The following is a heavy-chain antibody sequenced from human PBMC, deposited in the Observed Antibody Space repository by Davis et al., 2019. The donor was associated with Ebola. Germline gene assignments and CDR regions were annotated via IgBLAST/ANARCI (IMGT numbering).Heavy chain of an antibody. V-gene: IGHV4-34*01. D-gene: IGHD2-2*02. CDR2: INHSGST. CDR3: ARQGYCSSTSCYTPYYYYGMDV. J-gene: IGHJ6*02. CDR1: AGSFSGYY. Sequence: MPSETLSLTCAVYAGSFSGYYWSWIRQPPGKGLEWIGEINHSGSTNYNPSLKSRVTISVDTSKNQFSLKLSSVTAADTAVYYCARQGYCSSTSCYTPYYYYGMDVWGQGTTVTVSS.